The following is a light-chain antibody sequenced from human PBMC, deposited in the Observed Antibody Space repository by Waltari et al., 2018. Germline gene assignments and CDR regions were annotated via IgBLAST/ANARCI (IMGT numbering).Light chain of an antibody. CDR1: SPNFGSGYN. CDR3: QSYDSSLSDVV. CDR2: DNN. Sequence: QSVLTQPPSVSGAPGQRVTISCPGSSPNFGSGYNVHWYQQLPGTAPKLLIYDNNNRPSGVPDRFSGSKSGTSASLAITGLQAEDEADYYCQSYDSSLSDVVFGGGTKLTVL. V-gene: IGLV1-40*01. J-gene: IGLJ2*01.